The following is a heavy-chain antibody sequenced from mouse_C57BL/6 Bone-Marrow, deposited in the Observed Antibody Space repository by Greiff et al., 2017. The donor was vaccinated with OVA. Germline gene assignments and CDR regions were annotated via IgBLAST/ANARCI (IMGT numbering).Heavy chain of an antibody. V-gene: IGHV5-16*01. Sequence: EVQLVESEGGLVQPGSSMKLSCTASGFTFSDYYMAWVRQVPEKGLEWVANINYDGSSTYYLDSLKSRFIISRDNAKNILYLQMSSLKSEDTATYYCARESANWDLFDYWGQGTTLTVSS. CDR3: ARESANWDLFDY. D-gene: IGHD4-1*01. CDR1: GFTFSDYY. CDR2: INYDGSST. J-gene: IGHJ2*01.